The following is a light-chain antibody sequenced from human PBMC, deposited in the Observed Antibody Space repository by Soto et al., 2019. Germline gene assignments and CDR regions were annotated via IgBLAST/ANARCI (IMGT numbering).Light chain of an antibody. J-gene: IGLJ2*01. Sequence: QSALTQPASVSGSPGQSITISCTGTSGDVGSYNLVSWYQQHPGKAPKLTIYEVSQRHSGVSNRFSGSKSGNTASLTSSGLEDEDEDDYYCCSYGGTSNVVFGGGTKLTVL. CDR1: SGDVGSYNL. CDR3: CSYGGTSNVV. V-gene: IGLV2-23*02. CDR2: EVS.